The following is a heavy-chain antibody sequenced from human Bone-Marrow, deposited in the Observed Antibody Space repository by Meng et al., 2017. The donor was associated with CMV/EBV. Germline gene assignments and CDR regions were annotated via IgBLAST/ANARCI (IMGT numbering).Heavy chain of an antibody. V-gene: IGHV3-30*02. CDR1: GFTFSSYG. CDR2: IRYDGSNK. CDR3: AREYGSLHSYYFCGLDV. Sequence: GESLKISCAASGFTFSSYGMHWVRQAPGKGLEWVSFIRYDGSNKYYADSVKGRFTISGDNSKDTFYLQMSSLRGEDTALYYCAREYGSLHSYYFCGLDVWGQGTTVTVSS. J-gene: IGHJ6*02. D-gene: IGHD3-3*02.